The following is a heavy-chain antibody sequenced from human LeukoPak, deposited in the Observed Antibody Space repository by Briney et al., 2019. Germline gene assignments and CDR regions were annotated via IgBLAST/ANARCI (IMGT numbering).Heavy chain of an antibody. CDR2: MYYSGST. CDR1: RGSISNFY. CDR3: ARVTGYMIEDYFDY. D-gene: IGHD3-22*01. J-gene: IGHJ4*02. V-gene: IGHV4-59*01. Sequence: SETLSLTCTVSRGSISNFYWTWIRQPPGKGLEWIGYMYYSGSTNYNPSLKSRATISVDTSKNQFSLRLSSVTAADTAVYYCARVTGYMIEDYFDYWGQGTLVTVSS.